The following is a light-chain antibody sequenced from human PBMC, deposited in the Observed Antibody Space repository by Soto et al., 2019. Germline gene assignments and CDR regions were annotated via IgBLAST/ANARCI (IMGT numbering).Light chain of an antibody. CDR1: QRITSTF. J-gene: IGKJ4*01. Sequence: EIVLTQSPDTLSLSPGERATLSCRASQRITSTFLAWYQQKPGQAPRLLIYGASSRATGIPDRFTGSGSGTDFTLTIRRLEPEDFAVYYCQQHGSSLALTFGGGTKGDIK. CDR2: GAS. CDR3: QQHGSSLALT. V-gene: IGKV3-20*01.